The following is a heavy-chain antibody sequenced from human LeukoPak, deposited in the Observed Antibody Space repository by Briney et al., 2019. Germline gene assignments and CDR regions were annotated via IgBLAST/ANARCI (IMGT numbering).Heavy chain of an antibody. V-gene: IGHV3-30*04. Sequence: GRSLRLSCAASGFTFSSYAMHWVRQAPGKGLEWVAVISYDGSNKYYADSVKGRFTISRDNAKNSLYLQMNSLRAEDTALYYCAKGTPGYFDYWGQGTLVTVSS. CDR1: GFTFSSYA. CDR3: AKGTPGYFDY. J-gene: IGHJ4*02. CDR2: ISYDGSNK. D-gene: IGHD2-2*01.